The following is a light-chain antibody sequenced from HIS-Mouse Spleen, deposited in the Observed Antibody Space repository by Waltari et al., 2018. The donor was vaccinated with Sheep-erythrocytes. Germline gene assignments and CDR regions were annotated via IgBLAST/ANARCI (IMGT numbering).Light chain of an antibody. CDR2: QDS. Sequence: SYELTQPPSVSVSPGQTASIPCSGDKLGDKHACWYQQKPGQSPVLVIYQDSKRPSGIPERFSGSNSGNTATLTISGTQAMDEADYYCQAWDSSTAWVFGGGTKLTVL. CDR1: KLGDKH. V-gene: IGLV3-1*01. CDR3: QAWDSSTAWV. J-gene: IGLJ3*02.